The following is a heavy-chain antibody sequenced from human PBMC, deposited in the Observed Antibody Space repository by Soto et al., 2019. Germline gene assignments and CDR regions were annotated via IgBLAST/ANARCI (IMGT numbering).Heavy chain of an antibody. Sequence: EVQLVESGGVVVQPGGSLRLSCAASGFTFDDYTMHWVRQAPGKGLEWVSLISWDGGSTYYADSVKGRFTISRDNSKNSLYLQMYSLRTEDTALYYCAKDLFPRYYDFWSRIYGMDVWGQGTTVTVSS. D-gene: IGHD3-3*01. CDR1: GFTFDDYT. V-gene: IGHV3-43*01. CDR2: ISWDGGST. J-gene: IGHJ6*02. CDR3: AKDLFPRYYDFWSRIYGMDV.